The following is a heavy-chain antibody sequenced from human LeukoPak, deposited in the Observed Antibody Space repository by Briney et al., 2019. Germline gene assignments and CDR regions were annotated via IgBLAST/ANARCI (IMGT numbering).Heavy chain of an antibody. CDR2: ISSSGSTI. V-gene: IGHV3-48*03. J-gene: IGHJ4*02. CDR3: ARRDYSLYYFDY. CDR1: GFTFSSYE. D-gene: IGHD4-11*01. Sequence: PGGSLRPSCAASGFTFSSYEMNWVRQAPGKGLEWVSYISSSGSTIYYADSVKGRFTISRDNAKNSLYLQMNSLRAEDTAVYYCARRDYSLYYFDYWGQGTLVTVSS.